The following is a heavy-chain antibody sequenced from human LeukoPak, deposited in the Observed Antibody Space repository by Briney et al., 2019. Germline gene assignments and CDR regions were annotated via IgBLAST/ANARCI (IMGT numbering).Heavy chain of an antibody. Sequence: ASVKVSCKASGYSFTGYYIHWVRQAPGQGLEWMGRINPNSGGTNYAQKFQGRVTMTRDTSISTAYMELSRLRSDDTAVYYCAKDHAVAGTSNWFDPWGQGTLVTVSS. CDR2: INPNSGGT. CDR3: AKDHAVAGTSNWFDP. J-gene: IGHJ5*02. D-gene: IGHD6-19*01. CDR1: GYSFTGYY. V-gene: IGHV1-2*06.